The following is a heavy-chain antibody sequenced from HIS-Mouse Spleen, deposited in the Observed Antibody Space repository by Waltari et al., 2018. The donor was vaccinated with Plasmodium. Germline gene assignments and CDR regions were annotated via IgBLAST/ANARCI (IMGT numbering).Heavy chain of an antibody. CDR2: INHSGSN. V-gene: IGHV4-34*01. CDR1: VGSFGGYY. Sequence: LQLQQWGAGLLRPSEPLSLTCAVYVGSFGGYYWSWIRQPSGKGLEWIGEINHSGSNNYNPSLKSRVTISVDTSKNQFSLKLSSVTAADTAVYYCARVTSSGVYWYFDLWGRGTLVTVSS. D-gene: IGHD3-3*01. CDR3: ARVTSSGVYWYFDL. J-gene: IGHJ2*01.